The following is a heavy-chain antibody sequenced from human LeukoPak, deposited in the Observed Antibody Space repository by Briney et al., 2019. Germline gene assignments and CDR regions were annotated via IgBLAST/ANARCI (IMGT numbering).Heavy chain of an antibody. CDR3: ASLVPIYGSWSYRDY. CDR1: GGSISSSSYY. D-gene: IGHD3-10*01. CDR2: IYYSGST. J-gene: IGHJ4*02. V-gene: IGHV4-39*01. Sequence: WETLSLTCTVSGGSISSSSYYWGWIRQPPGKGLEWLGSIYYSGSTYYNPSLKSRVTISVDTSKNQFSLKLSSVTAADTAVYYCASLVPIYGSWSYRDYWGKGTLVIVSS.